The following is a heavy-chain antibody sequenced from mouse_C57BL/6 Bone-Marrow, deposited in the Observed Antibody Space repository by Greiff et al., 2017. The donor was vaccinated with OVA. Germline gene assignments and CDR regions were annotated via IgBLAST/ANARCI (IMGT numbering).Heavy chain of an antibody. CDR1: GYTFTDYE. Sequence: QVQLQQSGAELVRPGASVTLSCKASGYTFTDYEMHWVKQTPVHGLEWIGAIDPETGGTAYNQKFKGKAILTADKSSSTAYMELRSLTSEDSAVYYCTRSYRYYGDFDYWGQGTTLTVSS. J-gene: IGHJ2*01. D-gene: IGHD2-12*01. V-gene: IGHV1-15*01. CDR3: TRSYRYYGDFDY. CDR2: IDPETGGT.